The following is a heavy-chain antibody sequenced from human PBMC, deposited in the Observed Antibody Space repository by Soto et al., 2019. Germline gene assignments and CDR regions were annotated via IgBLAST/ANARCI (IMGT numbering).Heavy chain of an antibody. Sequence: PSETLSLTCTVSGGSVSSGSYCWTWIRQPPGKGLDWIGCIYYSGSTSYNPSLKSRVTISVDTSKNQFSLKLSSVTAADTAVYYCARGVPWKWELLRSYWYFDLWGRGTLVTVSS. J-gene: IGHJ2*01. CDR1: GGSVSSGSYC. CDR3: ARGVPWKWELLRSYWYFDL. CDR2: IYYSGST. D-gene: IGHD1-26*01. V-gene: IGHV4-61*01.